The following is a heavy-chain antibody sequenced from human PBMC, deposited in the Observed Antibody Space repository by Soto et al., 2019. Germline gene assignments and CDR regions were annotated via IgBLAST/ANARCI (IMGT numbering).Heavy chain of an antibody. CDR1: GFTVSSNY. J-gene: IGHJ4*02. V-gene: IGHV3-53*01. CDR3: ASLAVAGTETFDY. Sequence: PGGSLRLSCAASGFTVSSNYMSWVRQAPGKGLEWVSVIYSGGSTYYADSVKGRFTISRDNSKDTLYLQMNSLRAEDTAVYYCASLAVAGTETFDYWGQGTPVTVSS. CDR2: IYSGGST. D-gene: IGHD6-19*01.